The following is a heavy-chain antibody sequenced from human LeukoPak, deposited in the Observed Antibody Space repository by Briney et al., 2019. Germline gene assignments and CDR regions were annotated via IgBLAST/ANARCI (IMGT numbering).Heavy chain of an antibody. CDR1: GFTFSSYA. CDR3: AKDRDGSSPYYIDY. J-gene: IGHJ4*01. D-gene: IGHD6-6*01. Sequence: GGSLRPSCAASGFTFSSYAMSWVRQAPGKGLEWVSAISGSGGSTYYADSVKGRFTISRDNAKNTLFLQMNSLRAEDTAVYYCAKDRDGSSPYYIDYWGHGTLVTVSS. CDR2: ISGSGGST. V-gene: IGHV3-23*01.